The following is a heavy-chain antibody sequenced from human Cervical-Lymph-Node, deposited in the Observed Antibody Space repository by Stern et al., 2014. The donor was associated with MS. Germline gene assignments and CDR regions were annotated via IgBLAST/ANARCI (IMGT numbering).Heavy chain of an antibody. CDR2: GSDNNFKP. CDR3: ARAVRFLERSDFDF. CDR1: GYNFFGYG. J-gene: IGHJ4*02. Sequence: QVQLVQSGSEVKKPGASVKVSCKASGYNFFGYGIAWVRQAPGQGLAWVGWGSDNNFKPTTVPSLQGRVVMTIDMSTNTCYMVLRRLRSDDTAVYYCARAVRFLERSDFDFWGPGTLVTVSS. D-gene: IGHD3-3*01. V-gene: IGHV1-18*01.